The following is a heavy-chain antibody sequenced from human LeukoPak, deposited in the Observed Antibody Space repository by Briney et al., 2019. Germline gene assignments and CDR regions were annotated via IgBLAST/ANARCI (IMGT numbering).Heavy chain of an antibody. D-gene: IGHD3-22*01. Sequence: PGGSLRLSCAVAGFTFSRYTVKWVRQAPGKGLEWVSYISSSGSTVYYADSVKGRFSISRDNAKNSLYLPMNSLRDEDTAVYYCAAYDDNSGYYDWGQGTLVTVSS. V-gene: IGHV3-48*02. J-gene: IGHJ4*02. CDR2: ISSSGSTV. CDR1: GFTFSRYT. CDR3: AAYDDNSGYYD.